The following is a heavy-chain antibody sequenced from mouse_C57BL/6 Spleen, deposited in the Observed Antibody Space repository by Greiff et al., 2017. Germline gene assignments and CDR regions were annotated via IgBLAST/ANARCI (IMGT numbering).Heavy chain of an antibody. CDR3: ARWGTTVVATDAMDY. V-gene: IGHV1-53*01. D-gene: IGHD1-1*01. CDR1: GYTFTSYW. CDR2: INPSNGGT. J-gene: IGHJ4*01. Sequence: QVQLQPPGTELVKPGASVKLSCKASGYTFTSYWMHWVKQRPGQGLEWIGNINPSNGGTNYNEKFKSKATLTVDKSSSTAYMQLSSLTSEDSAVYYCARWGTTVVATDAMDYWGQGTSVTVSS.